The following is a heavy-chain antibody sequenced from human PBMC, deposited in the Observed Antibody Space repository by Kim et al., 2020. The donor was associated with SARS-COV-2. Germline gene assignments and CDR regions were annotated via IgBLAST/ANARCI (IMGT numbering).Heavy chain of an antibody. Sequence: GGSLRLSCAASGFTFSSYAMSWVRQAPGKGLEWVSAISGSGGSTYYEDSVKGRFTISRDNSKNTLYLQMNSLRAEDTAVYYCATTYDFWCGYTLVDYYYYGMDVWGQGTTVTVSS. V-gene: IGHV3-23*01. CDR1: GFTFSSYA. D-gene: IGHD3-3*01. CDR2: ISGSGGST. CDR3: ATTYDFWCGYTLVDYYYYGMDV. J-gene: IGHJ6*02.